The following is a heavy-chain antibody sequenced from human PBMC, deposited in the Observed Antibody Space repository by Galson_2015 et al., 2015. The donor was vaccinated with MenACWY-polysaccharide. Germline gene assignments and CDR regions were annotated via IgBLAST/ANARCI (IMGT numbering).Heavy chain of an antibody. CDR1: GDSISTYY. CDR3: ARDHDYYYYMDV. V-gene: IGHV4-59*01. J-gene: IGHJ6*03. CDR2: IYYTGST. Sequence: LSLTCTVSGDSISTYYWNWIRQPPGKGLEWVGYIYYTGSTNYNPSFNSRVTISLDTPQNQYSLKLKSVTAADTAVYYCARDHDYYYYMDVWGKGTTVTVSS.